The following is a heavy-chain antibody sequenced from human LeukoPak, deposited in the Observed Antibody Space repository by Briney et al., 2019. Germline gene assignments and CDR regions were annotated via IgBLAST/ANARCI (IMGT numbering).Heavy chain of an antibody. CDR2: IYYSGST. Sequence: SETLSLTCTVSGGSISSGGYYWSWIRQHPGKGLEWIGYIYYSGSTYYNPSLKSQVTISVDTSKNQFSLKLSSVTAADTAVYYCARGRGSTSWDFDLWGRGTLVTVSS. CDR3: ARGRGSTSWDFDL. J-gene: IGHJ2*01. V-gene: IGHV4-31*01. CDR1: GGSISSGGYY. D-gene: IGHD2-2*01.